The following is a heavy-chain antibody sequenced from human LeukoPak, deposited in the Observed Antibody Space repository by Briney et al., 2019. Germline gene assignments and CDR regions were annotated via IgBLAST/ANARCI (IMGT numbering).Heavy chain of an antibody. J-gene: IGHJ5*02. CDR2: IYYKGNT. CDR1: GGSIRHDTYY. CDR3: ARTAYYVHFDP. V-gene: IGHV4-39*07. Sequence: SETLSLTCTVSGGSIRHDTYYWAWIRQTPGKGLEWIGNIYYKGNTYYNPSLESRVAMSVDTSKNQVSLRLLSVTAADTAVYCARTAYYVHFDPWGQGTLVTVSS. D-gene: IGHD3-10*02.